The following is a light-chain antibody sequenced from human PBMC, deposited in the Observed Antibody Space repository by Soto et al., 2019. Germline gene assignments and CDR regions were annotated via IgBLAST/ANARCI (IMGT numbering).Light chain of an antibody. CDR1: SSDVGTYNL. V-gene: IGLV2-23*01. Sequence: QSALTQPASVSGSPGQSITISCTGTSSDVGTYNLVSWYQHHPGKAPKLMIYEGSKRPSGVSNRFSGSKSGNTASLTIFGPRVEAGAVINCSSFAVSSPYVFGTGP. J-gene: IGLJ1*01. CDR3: SSFAVSSPYV. CDR2: EGS.